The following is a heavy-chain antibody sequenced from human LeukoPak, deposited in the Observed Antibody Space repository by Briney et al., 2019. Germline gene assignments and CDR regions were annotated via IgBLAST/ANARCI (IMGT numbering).Heavy chain of an antibody. Sequence: ESGGSLRLSCAASEFTFSSYAMSWVRQAPGKGLEWISNIRTTAEGAKYAYYADSVKGRVTISRDDGKNTLYLHMNSLRDDDTAVYYCEKDKRYAFDYWGQGILVTVSS. CDR2: IRTTAEGAKYA. D-gene: IGHD3-9*01. CDR3: EKDKRYAFDY. J-gene: IGHJ4*02. CDR1: EFTFSSYA. V-gene: IGHV3-48*02.